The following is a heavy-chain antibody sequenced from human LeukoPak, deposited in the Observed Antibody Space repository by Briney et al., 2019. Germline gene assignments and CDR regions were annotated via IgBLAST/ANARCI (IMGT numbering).Heavy chain of an antibody. V-gene: IGHV4-59*12. Sequence: PSETLSLTCTVSGGSISSYYWSWIRQPPGKGLEWIGYIYYSGSTNYNPSLKSRVTISVDTPKNQFSLKLSSVTAADTAVYYCARGRSGYRREGYYYYMDVWGKGTTVTVSS. J-gene: IGHJ6*03. CDR3: ARGRSGYRREGYYYYMDV. CDR2: IYYSGST. CDR1: GGSISSYY. D-gene: IGHD3-3*01.